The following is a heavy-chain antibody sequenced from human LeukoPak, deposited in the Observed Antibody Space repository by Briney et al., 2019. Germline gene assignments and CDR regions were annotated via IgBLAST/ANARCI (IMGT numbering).Heavy chain of an antibody. CDR2: VSYDGSNR. J-gene: IGHJ4*02. CDR3: VSSAEHGGNFFSSFGYSFDY. D-gene: IGHD1-7*01. CDR1: GLTFYKFG. Sequence: GMSLRLSCAASGLTFYKFGMHWVRQAPGKGLEWVAVVSYDGSNRYHGDSVKGRFAISRDNSRNTLYLQMNNLTVEDTAVYYCVSSAEHGGNFFSSFGYSFDYWGQGTLVTVSS. V-gene: IGHV3-30*03.